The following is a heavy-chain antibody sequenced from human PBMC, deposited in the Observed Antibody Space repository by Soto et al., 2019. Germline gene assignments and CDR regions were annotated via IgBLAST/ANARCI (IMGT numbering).Heavy chain of an antibody. Sequence: GGSLRLSCAASGFTFSIYGMSWVRQVPGKGLEWVSTISDSGDSAYYADSVKGRFTISRDNSQNTLYLQMNSLRAEDTAVYYCARPYGGKIGDAPDLWGQGTMVTVSS. V-gene: IGHV3-23*01. CDR1: GFTFSIYG. J-gene: IGHJ3*01. CDR3: ARPYGGKIGDAPDL. CDR2: ISDSGDSA. D-gene: IGHD2-15*01.